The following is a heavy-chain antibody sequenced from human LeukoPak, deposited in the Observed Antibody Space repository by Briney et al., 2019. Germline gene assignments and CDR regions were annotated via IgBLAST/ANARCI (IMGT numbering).Heavy chain of an antibody. CDR3: ARDVGSIVGARYGFDP. J-gene: IGHJ5*02. V-gene: IGHV4-39*07. D-gene: IGHD1-26*01. CDR2: IYSSGST. CDR1: GGSINSNTYC. Sequence: SETLSLACTVSGGSINSNTYCWGWIRRPPGKGLEWIASIYSSGSTFYNPSLKSGVTISLDMSKNQFSLKLSSVTAADTAVYYCARDVGSIVGARYGFDPWGQGTLVTVSS.